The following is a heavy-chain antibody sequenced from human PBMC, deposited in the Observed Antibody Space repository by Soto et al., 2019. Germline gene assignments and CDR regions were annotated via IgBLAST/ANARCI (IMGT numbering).Heavy chain of an antibody. J-gene: IGHJ4*02. CDR2: IYYSGST. CDR1: GGSISSGDYY. D-gene: IGHD3-22*01. V-gene: IGHV4-30-4*01. CDR3: ARADTYYYDSSGYCHFDY. Sequence: QVQLQESGPGLVKPSQTLSLTCTVSGGSISSGDYYWSWIRQPPGKGLEWIGYIYYSGSTYYNPSLKSRLTISVDTSKNQFSLKLSSVTAADTAVYYCARADTYYYDSSGYCHFDYWGQGTLVTVSS.